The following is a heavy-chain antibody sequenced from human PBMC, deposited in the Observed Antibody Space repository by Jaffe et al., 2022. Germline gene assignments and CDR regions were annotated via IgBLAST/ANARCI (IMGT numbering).Heavy chain of an antibody. CDR3: AVLNWATFNF. J-gene: IGHJ4*02. CDR1: GYTFSDYY. V-gene: IGHV1-2*02. D-gene: IGHD7-27*01. CDR2: INPANGAT. Sequence: QVQLVQSGAEVKKPGASVKVSCKTSGYTFSDYYIQWVRQAPGQGLEWMGWINPANGATSYAQKFQDRVTMTIDTSVNAGYLDVHSLRSDDTAVFYCAVLNWATFNFWGQGTLVSVSS.